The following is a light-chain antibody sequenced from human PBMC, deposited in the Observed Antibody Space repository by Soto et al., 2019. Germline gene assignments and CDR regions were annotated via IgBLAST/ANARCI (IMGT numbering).Light chain of an antibody. CDR3: AAWDGSLNGYV. V-gene: IGLV2-14*03. J-gene: IGLJ1*01. CDR1: RNDIGDSHF. CDR2: EVN. Sequence: QSVLTQPASLSASPGQTITISCTGTRNDIGDSHFVSWYQQYPDKAPKLIIFEVNGRPSGVSDRFVGSKSGNTASLTISGLQPEDEADYCCAAWDGSLNGYVFGTGTKVTVL.